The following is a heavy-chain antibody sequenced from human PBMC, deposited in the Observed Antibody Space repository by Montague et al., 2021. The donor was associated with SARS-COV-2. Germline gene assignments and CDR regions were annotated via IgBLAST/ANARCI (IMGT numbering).Heavy chain of an antibody. CDR2: IYPGDSDT. CDR1: RYSFTSYW. Sequence: QSGAEVKKHGQSLKLSCKGSRYSFTSYWIGWVRQMRGKGLEWMGIIYPGDSDTRYSPSFQGQVTISADKSISTAYLQWSSLMASDTAMHYSARLSSGYSYDAFDIWGQGTMVTVSS. CDR3: ARLSSGYSYDAFDI. D-gene: IGHD5-18*01. V-gene: IGHV5-51*01. J-gene: IGHJ3*02.